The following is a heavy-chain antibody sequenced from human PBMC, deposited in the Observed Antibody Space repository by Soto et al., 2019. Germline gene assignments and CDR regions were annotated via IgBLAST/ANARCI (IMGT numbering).Heavy chain of an antibody. V-gene: IGHV4-34*01. Sequence: PSETLSLTCAGYGGSFSGYYWSWIRQPPGKGLEGIGEINHSGSTNYNPSLKSRVTISVDTSKNQFSLKLSSVTAADTAVYYCARRGGPVVVPAAIRSRYYYYYMDVWGKGTTVTVSS. D-gene: IGHD2-2*02. CDR3: ARRGGPVVVPAAIRSRYYYYYMDV. CDR1: GGSFSGYY. J-gene: IGHJ6*03. CDR2: INHSGST.